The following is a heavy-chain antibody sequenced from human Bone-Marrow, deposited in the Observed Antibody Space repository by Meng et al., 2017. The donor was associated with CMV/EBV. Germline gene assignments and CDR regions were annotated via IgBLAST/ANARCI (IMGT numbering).Heavy chain of an antibody. V-gene: IGHV4-34*01. D-gene: IGHD1/OR15-1a*01. CDR2: INHSGST. J-gene: IGHJ3*02. CDR1: GGSFSGYY. CDR3: AREGTADDAFDI. Sequence: SETLSLTCAVYGGSFSGYYWSWIRQPPGKGLEWIGEINHSGSTNYNPSLKSRVTISVDTSKNQFSLKLSSVTAADTAVYYCAREGTADDAFDIWGQGTMVTVS.